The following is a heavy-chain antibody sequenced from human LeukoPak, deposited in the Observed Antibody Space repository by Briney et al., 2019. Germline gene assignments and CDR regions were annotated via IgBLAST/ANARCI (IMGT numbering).Heavy chain of an antibody. CDR3: AKDLAIAARPVFDS. CDR1: GFTLSGYA. D-gene: IGHD6-6*01. J-gene: IGHJ4*02. CDR2: ITGSGDAT. Sequence: GESLKISCAAFGFTLSGYALTWVRQAPGKGLEWVSTITGSGDATYYADSVKGRFTLSRDNSQNMLYLQMNSLRAEDTARYYCAKDLAIAARPVFDSWGRGTLVTVSS. V-gene: IGHV3-23*01.